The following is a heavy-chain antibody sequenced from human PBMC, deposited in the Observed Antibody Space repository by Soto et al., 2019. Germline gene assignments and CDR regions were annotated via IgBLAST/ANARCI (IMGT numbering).Heavy chain of an antibody. V-gene: IGHV1-18*01. Sequence: ASVKVSCKASGYTFTSYCISWVLQAPGQGLEWMGWISAYNGNTNYAQKLQGRVTMTTDTSTSTAYMELRSLRSDDTAVYYCARVSYDILTGHNWFDPWGQGTLVTVSS. CDR1: GYTFTSYC. D-gene: IGHD3-9*01. CDR3: ARVSYDILTGHNWFDP. CDR2: ISAYNGNT. J-gene: IGHJ5*02.